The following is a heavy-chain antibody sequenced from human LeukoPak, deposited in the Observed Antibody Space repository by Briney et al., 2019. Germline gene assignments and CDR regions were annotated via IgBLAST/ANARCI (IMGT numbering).Heavy chain of an antibody. CDR3: AKGDDYWSGYYGP. J-gene: IGHJ5*02. CDR1: GFTFNKNG. Sequence: PGGSLRLSCAASGFTFNKNGMIWVRQAPGKGLEWVSAISGGGVTFYSDSVKGRFTISRVNSNNTLFLQMNSLRVEDTALYYCAKGDDYWSGYYGPWGQGTLVTVSS. V-gene: IGHV3-23*01. D-gene: IGHD3-3*01. CDR2: ISGGGVT.